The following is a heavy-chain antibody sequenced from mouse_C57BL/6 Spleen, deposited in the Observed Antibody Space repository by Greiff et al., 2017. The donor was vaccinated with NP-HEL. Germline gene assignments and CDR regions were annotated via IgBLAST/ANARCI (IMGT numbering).Heavy chain of an antibody. CDR1: GYTFTSYW. V-gene: IGHV1-69*01. D-gene: IGHD1-1*01. CDR2: IDPSDSYT. J-gene: IGHJ1*03. Sequence: VQLQQSGAELVMPGASVKLSCKASGYTFTSYWMHWVKQRPGQGLEWIGEIDPSDSYTNYNQKFKGKSTLTVDKSSSTAYMQLSSLTSEDSAVYYCARMGYYYGSSYRYFDVWGTGTTVTVSS. CDR3: ARMGYYYGSSYRYFDV.